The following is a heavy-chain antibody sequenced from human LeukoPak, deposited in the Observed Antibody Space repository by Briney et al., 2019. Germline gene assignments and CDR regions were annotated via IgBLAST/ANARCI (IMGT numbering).Heavy chain of an antibody. J-gene: IGHJ5*02. Sequence: ASVKVSCKASGYTFTSYGISWVRQAPGQGLEWMGWISAYNGNTNYAQKLQGRVTITRDTSASTAYMELSSLRSEDTAVYYCARDAQSSSWSTNWFDPWGQGTLVTVSS. CDR1: GYTFTSYG. V-gene: IGHV1-18*01. CDR3: ARDAQSSSWSTNWFDP. CDR2: ISAYNGNT. D-gene: IGHD6-13*01.